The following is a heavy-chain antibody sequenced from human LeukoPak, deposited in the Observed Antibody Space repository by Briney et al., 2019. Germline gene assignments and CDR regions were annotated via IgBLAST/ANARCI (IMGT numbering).Heavy chain of an antibody. J-gene: IGHJ4*02. V-gene: IGHV1-46*01. Sequence: ASVKVSCKASGYTFTNYYMHWVRQAPGQGLEWMGIINPSGGSTTYAQKFQGRVTMTRDMSTSTVFMELSTLRSEDTAVYFCARSDDGELDYWGQGTLVTVSS. D-gene: IGHD3-3*01. CDR3: ARSDDGELDY. CDR2: INPSGGST. CDR1: GYTFTNYY.